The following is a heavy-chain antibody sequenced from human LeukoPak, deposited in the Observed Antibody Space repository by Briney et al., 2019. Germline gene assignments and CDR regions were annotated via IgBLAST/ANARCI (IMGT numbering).Heavy chain of an antibody. D-gene: IGHD6-6*01. J-gene: IGHJ4*02. CDR3: ASSEYSSSSPDY. Sequence: PSVTLALTCTVSGCSISSSSYYWSWIRQPPGKGLEWIGYIYYSGSTNYKPSLKSRVPISVNTSKDQFSLNLSPVRPSDHAVYYCASSEYSSSSPDYWGQGTLVTVSS. CDR1: GCSISSSSYY. V-gene: IGHV4-61*01. CDR2: IYYSGST.